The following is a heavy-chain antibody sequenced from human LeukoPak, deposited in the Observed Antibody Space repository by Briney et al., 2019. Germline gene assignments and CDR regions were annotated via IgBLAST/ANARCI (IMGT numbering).Heavy chain of an antibody. CDR1: GFTFSSYA. CDR2: ISYDGSNK. J-gene: IGHJ4*02. D-gene: IGHD3-22*01. Sequence: GRSLRLSCAASGFTFSSYAMHWVRQAPGKGLEWVAVISYDGSNKYYADSVKGRFTISRDNSKNTLYLQMNSLRAEDTAVYYCARSPYYDSSGYYDYWGQGTLVTVSS. V-gene: IGHV3-30*01. CDR3: ARSPYYDSSGYYDY.